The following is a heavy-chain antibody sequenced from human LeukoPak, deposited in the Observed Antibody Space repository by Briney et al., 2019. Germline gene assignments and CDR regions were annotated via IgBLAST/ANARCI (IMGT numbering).Heavy chain of an antibody. CDR2: IYSGGST. CDR1: GFTVSSNY. J-gene: IGHJ4*02. D-gene: IGHD3-22*01. Sequence: GGSLRLSCAASGFTVSSNYMSWVRQAPGKGLEWVSVIYSGGSTYYADSVKGRFTISRDNSKNTLYLQMNSLRAEDTAVYYCARETHYYDSGGYYGAFDCWGQGTLVTVSS. CDR3: ARETHYYDSGGYYGAFDC. V-gene: IGHV3-53*01.